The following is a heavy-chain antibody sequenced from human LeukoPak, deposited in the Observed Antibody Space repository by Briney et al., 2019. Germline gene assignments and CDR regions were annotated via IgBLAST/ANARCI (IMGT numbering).Heavy chain of an antibody. D-gene: IGHD6-19*01. Sequence: PGGSLRLSCAASGFTFSSFATSWVRQAPGKGLEWVSGISASGGSTYYADSVKGRFTISRDNSKNTLYLQMNSLRAEDTAVYYCAKRIAVAGPYFDYWGQGTLVTVSS. CDR1: GFTFSSFA. CDR2: ISASGGST. V-gene: IGHV3-23*01. J-gene: IGHJ4*02. CDR3: AKRIAVAGPYFDY.